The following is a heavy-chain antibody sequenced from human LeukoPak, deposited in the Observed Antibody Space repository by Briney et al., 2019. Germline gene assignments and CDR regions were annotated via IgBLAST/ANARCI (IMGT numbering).Heavy chain of an antibody. V-gene: IGHV1-69*04. CDR2: IILILGIA. CDR3: ARDLTAVAGPPLALYGMDV. J-gene: IGHJ6*02. D-gene: IGHD6-19*01. Sequence: ASVKVSCKASGGTFSSYTISWVRQALGQGLEWMGRIILILGIANYAQKFQGRVTITADKSTSTAYMELSSLRSEDTAVYYCARDLTAVAGPPLALYGMDVWGQGTTVTVSS. CDR1: GGTFSSYT.